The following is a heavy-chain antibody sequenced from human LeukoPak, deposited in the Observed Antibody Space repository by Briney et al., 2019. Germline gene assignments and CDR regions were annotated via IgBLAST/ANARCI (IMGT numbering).Heavy chain of an antibody. J-gene: IGHJ4*02. CDR2: ISSSGSTI. Sequence: GGSLGLSCAASGFTFSSYEMNWVRQAPGKGLEWVSYISSSGSTIYYADSVKGRFTISRDNAKNSLYLQMNSLRAEDTAVYYCAKERYDSSGYSHYWGQGTLVTVSS. CDR1: GFTFSSYE. D-gene: IGHD3-22*01. CDR3: AKERYDSSGYSHY. V-gene: IGHV3-48*03.